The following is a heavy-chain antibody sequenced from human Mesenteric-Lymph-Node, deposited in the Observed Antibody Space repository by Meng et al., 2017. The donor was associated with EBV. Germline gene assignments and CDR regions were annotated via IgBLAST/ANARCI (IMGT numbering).Heavy chain of an antibody. D-gene: IGHD2-15*01. CDR3: ARGVQVAWRFDP. CDR2: INHSGSA. Sequence: QVQRQQWGAGLLKPSETLSLPCEVSGGSFSNYYWSCIRQTPGKGLEWIGEINHSGSANYNPSLKSRVTISIDTSKNQFSLRLNSVTAADTAVYYCARGVQVAWRFDPWGQGTLVTVSS. J-gene: IGHJ5*02. CDR1: GGSFSNYY. V-gene: IGHV4-34*02.